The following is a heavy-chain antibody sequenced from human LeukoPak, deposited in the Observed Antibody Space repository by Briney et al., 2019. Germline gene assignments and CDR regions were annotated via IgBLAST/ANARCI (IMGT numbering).Heavy chain of an antibody. CDR1: GSSISNYY. V-gene: IGHV4-39*07. CDR3: ARLGYCSGGSCYYYYYMDV. Sequence: SETLSLTCTVSGSSISNYYWGWIRQAPGKGLEWIGSIYYSGNTYYNSSLKSRVTISVDTSKNQFSLKLSSVTAADTAAYYCARLGYCSGGSCYYYYYMDVWGKGTTVTVSS. D-gene: IGHD2-15*01. J-gene: IGHJ6*03. CDR2: IYYSGNT.